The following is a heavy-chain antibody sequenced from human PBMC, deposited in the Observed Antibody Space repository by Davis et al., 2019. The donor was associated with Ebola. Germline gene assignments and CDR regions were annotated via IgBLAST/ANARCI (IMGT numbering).Heavy chain of an antibody. CDR3: TIRPNPIPGYVA. Sequence: GGSLRLSCAASGFTFSTSAFHWVRQAPGRGLEWVAFVRSHGSDDHYADSVKGRFTISRDNAKSSLYLQMNSLKTEDTAVYYCTIRPNPIPGYVAWGQGTLVTVSS. CDR1: GFTFSTSA. D-gene: IGHD5-18*01. CDR2: VRSHGSDD. J-gene: IGHJ5*02. V-gene: IGHV3-30*02.